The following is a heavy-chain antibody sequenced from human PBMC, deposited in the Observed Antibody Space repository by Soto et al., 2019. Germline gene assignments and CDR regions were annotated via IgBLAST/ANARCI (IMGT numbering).Heavy chain of an antibody. V-gene: IGHV4-39*01. Sequence: PSETLSLTCTVSGGSISSSSYYWGWIRQPPGKVLEWIGSIYYSGSTYYNPSLKSRVTISVDTSKNQFSLKLSSVTAADTAVYYCARHYALGRDYYYMDVWGKGTTVTVSS. CDR1: GGSISSSSYY. CDR3: ARHYALGRDYYYMDV. D-gene: IGHD2-15*01. CDR2: IYYSGST. J-gene: IGHJ6*03.